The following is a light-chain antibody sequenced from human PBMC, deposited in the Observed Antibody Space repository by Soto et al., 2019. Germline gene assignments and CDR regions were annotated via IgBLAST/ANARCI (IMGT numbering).Light chain of an antibody. Sequence: EIVLTQSPATLSLSPGERATLSCRASQSVSSYLAWYQQKPGQAPRLLIYGASSRATGIPDRFSGSGSGTDFTLTISRLEPEDFAVYYCQQFNIWPRTFGQGTKVDIK. J-gene: IGKJ1*01. CDR2: GAS. V-gene: IGKV3-11*01. CDR3: QQFNIWPRT. CDR1: QSVSSY.